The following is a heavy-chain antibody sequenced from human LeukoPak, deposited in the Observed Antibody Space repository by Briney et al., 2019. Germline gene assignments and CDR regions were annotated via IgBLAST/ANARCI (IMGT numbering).Heavy chain of an antibody. J-gene: IGHJ4*02. CDR1: GFTFSTYA. Sequence: GGSLRLSCAASGFTFSTYAMSWVRQAPGKGLEWVAGINADDGRTYYADSVKGRFTISRYNSKKTPPLQLNSLRAEDTAVYNCAKHANRTSGWYYFDYRGQGTLVTVCS. CDR3: AKHANRTSGWYYFDY. CDR2: INADDGRT. D-gene: IGHD6-19*01. V-gene: IGHV3-23*01.